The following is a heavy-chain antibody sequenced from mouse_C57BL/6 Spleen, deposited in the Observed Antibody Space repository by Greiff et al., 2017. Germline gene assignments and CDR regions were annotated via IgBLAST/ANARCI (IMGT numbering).Heavy chain of an antibody. CDR3: ARPPGSSYNYAMDY. Sequence: EVQGVESGGGLVKPGGSLKLSCAASGFTFSDYGMHWVRQAPEKGLEWVAYISSGSSTIYYADTVKGRFTISRDNAKNTLFLQMTSLRSEDTAMYYCARPPGSSYNYAMDYWGQGTSVTVSS. D-gene: IGHD1-1*01. V-gene: IGHV5-17*01. CDR1: GFTFSDYG. CDR2: ISSGSSTI. J-gene: IGHJ4*01.